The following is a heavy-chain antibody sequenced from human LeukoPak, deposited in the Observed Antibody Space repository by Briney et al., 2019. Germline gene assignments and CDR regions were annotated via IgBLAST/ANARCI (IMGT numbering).Heavy chain of an antibody. Sequence: ASVKVSFKASGYTFTVYYMHWVRQAPGQGLEWMGWINPNSGGTNYAQKFQGRVTMTRDTSISTAYMELSRLRSDDTAVYYCAREVGGTRKDHDYWGQGTLVTVSS. CDR3: AREVGGTRKDHDY. J-gene: IGHJ4*02. V-gene: IGHV1-2*02. CDR2: INPNSGGT. D-gene: IGHD2-2*01. CDR1: GYTFTVYY.